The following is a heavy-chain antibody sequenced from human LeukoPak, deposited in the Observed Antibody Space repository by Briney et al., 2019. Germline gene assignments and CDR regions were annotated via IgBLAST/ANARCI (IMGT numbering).Heavy chain of an antibody. CDR3: ARGRRYYGSGTNNYYYYGMDV. Sequence: SETLFLTCTVSGGSVSSYYWSWIRQPPGKGLEWIGYIYYSGSTNYNPSLKSRVTISVDTSKNQFSLKLSSVTAADTAVYYCARGRRYYGSGTNNYYYYGMDVWGQGTTVTVSS. V-gene: IGHV4-59*02. D-gene: IGHD3-10*01. J-gene: IGHJ6*02. CDR1: GGSVSSYY. CDR2: IYYSGST.